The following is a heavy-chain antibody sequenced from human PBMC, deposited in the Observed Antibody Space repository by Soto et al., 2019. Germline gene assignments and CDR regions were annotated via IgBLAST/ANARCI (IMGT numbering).Heavy chain of an antibody. CDR2: MNPNSGNT. CDR3: ARKGSSLEWLSGPYMDV. J-gene: IGHJ6*03. V-gene: IGHV1-8*01. Sequence: ASVKVSCKASGYTFTSYDINWVRQATGQGLEWMGWMNPNSGNTGYAQKFQGRVTMTRNTSISTAYMELSSLRSEDTAVYYCARKGSSLEWLSGPYMDVWGKGTTVTVSS. CDR1: GYTFTSYD. D-gene: IGHD3-3*01.